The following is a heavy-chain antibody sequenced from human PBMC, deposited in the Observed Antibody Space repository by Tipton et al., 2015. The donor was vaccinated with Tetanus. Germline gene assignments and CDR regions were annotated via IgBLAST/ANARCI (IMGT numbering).Heavy chain of an antibody. J-gene: IGHJ4*02. CDR1: GASLSNPAFY. CDR2: FYYSGTT. Sequence: TLSLTCTVTGASLSNPAFYWGWIRHLPGKGLEWIGSFYYSGTTYYNPSLESRVPISGDTSRNHFSLKLDSVTAADTAVYYCVRNSYDSNGYYYSFDYWGQGILVSVSS. D-gene: IGHD3-22*01. CDR3: VRNSYDSNGYYYSFDY. V-gene: IGHV4-39*01.